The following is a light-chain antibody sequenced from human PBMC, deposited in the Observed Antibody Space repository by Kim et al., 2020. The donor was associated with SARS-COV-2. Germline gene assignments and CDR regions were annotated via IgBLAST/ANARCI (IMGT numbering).Light chain of an antibody. CDR2: RDN. V-gene: IGLV1-47*01. J-gene: IGLJ3*02. CDR1: SSNIGSNY. Sequence: GQRVNISCSGMSSNIGSNYVYWYQQFPGMAPKLLIYRDNQRPSGVPDRFSGSKSGASASLAISGLRSEDETDYYCAAWDDSVSGPVFGGGTQLTVL. CDR3: AAWDDSVSGPV.